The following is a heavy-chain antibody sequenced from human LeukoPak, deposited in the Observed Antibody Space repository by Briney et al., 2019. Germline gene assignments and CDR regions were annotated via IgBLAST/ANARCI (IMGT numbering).Heavy chain of an antibody. J-gene: IGHJ6*02. CDR3: ASIVATSEYYYYYGMDV. D-gene: IGHD5-12*01. CDR2: IYYSGST. V-gene: IGHV4-59*01. CDR1: GGSISSYY. Sequence: SETLSLTCTVSGGSISSYYWSWIRQPPGKGLEWIGYIYYSGSTNYNPSLKSRVTISVDTSKNQFSLKLSSVTAADTAVYYCASIVATSEYYYYYGMDVWGQGTTVTVSS.